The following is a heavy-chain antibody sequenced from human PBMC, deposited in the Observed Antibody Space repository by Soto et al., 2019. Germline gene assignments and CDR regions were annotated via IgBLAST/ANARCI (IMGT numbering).Heavy chain of an antibody. CDR3: ANIEEVEMVPL. CDR1: GFTFSSYG. D-gene: IGHD2-15*01. Sequence: QVQLVESGGGVVQPGRSLRLSCAASGFTFSSYGMHWVRQAPGKGLEWVAVISYDGSNKYYADSVEGRFTISRDNSKNTLYLQMNSLRAEDTAVYYCANIEEVEMVPLWGQGTLVTVSS. CDR2: ISYDGSNK. J-gene: IGHJ4*02. V-gene: IGHV3-30*18.